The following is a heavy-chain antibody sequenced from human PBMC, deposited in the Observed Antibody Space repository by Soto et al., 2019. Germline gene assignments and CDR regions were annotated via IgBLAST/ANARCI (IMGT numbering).Heavy chain of an antibody. D-gene: IGHD6-19*01. CDR3: ASERRRPGIAVAGRFDY. CDR1: GYTLTELS. J-gene: IGHJ4*02. CDR2: IVPIFGKA. Sequence: GASVKVSCKVSGYTLTELSMHWVRQAPGKGLEWMGGIVPIFGKANYAQKFQGRVTITADESTSTAYMELSSLRSEDTVVYYCASERRRPGIAVAGRFDYWGQGTLVTVSS. V-gene: IGHV1-69*13.